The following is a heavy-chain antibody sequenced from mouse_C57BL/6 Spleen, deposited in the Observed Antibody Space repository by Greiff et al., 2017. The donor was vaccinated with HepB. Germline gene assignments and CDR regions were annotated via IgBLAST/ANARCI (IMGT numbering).Heavy chain of an antibody. CDR2: INPYNGGT. CDR3: ARTLGTYYAMDY. J-gene: IGHJ4*01. V-gene: IGHV1-19*01. D-gene: IGHD4-1*01. CDR1: GYTFTDYY. Sequence: EVQLQQSGPVLVKPGASVKMSCKASGYTFTDYYMNWVKQSHGKSLEWIGVINPYNGGTSYNQKFKGKATLTVDKSSSPAYMERNSLTSEDSAVYYCARTLGTYYAMDYWGQGTSVTVSS.